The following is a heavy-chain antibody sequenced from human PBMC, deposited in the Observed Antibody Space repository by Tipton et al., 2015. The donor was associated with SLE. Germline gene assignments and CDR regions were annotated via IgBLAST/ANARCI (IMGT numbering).Heavy chain of an antibody. D-gene: IGHD5-24*01. CDR3: ARGRDGYNWDAFDI. V-gene: IGHV4-34*01. J-gene: IGHJ3*02. CDR2: INHSGST. CDR1: GGCFSGYY. Sequence: GLVKPSETLSPTCAVYGGCFSGYYWSWIRQPPGKGLERIGEINHSGSTNYNPSLKSRVTISVDTSKNQFSLKLSSVTAADTAVYYCARGRDGYNWDAFDIWGQGTMVTVSS.